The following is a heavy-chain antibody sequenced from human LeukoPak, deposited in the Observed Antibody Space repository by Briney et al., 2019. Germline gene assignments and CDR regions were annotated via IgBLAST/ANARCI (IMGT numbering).Heavy chain of an antibody. CDR3: ARGKTYGDYEGFDY. Sequence: SETPSLTCTVSGGSISSSSYYWGWIRQPPGKGLEWIGSIYYSGSTYYNPSLKSRVTISVDTSKNQFSLKLCSVTAADTAVYYCARGKTYGDYEGFDYWGQGTLVTVSS. J-gene: IGHJ4*02. V-gene: IGHV4-39*07. CDR2: IYYSGST. D-gene: IGHD4-17*01. CDR1: GGSISSSSYY.